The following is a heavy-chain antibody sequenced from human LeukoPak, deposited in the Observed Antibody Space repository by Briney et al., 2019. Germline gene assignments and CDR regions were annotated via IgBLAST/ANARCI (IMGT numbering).Heavy chain of an antibody. D-gene: IGHD3-9*01. CDR3: ANYDILTGYYYD. J-gene: IGHJ4*02. CDR2: IYYSGST. CDR1: GGSISSSNYY. Sequence: SETLSLTFTVSGGSISSSNYYWGWVRQPPGKGLEWIGTIYYSGSTYYNPSLKSRVTISVDTSKNQFSLKLSSVTAADTAVYYCANYDILTGYYYDWGQGTLVTVSS. V-gene: IGHV4-39*07.